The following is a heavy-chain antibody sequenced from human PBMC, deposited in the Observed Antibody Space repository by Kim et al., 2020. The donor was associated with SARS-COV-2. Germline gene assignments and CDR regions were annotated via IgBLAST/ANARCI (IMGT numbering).Heavy chain of an antibody. CDR1: GGSISSSNW. D-gene: IGHD1-26*01. CDR2: IYHSGST. CDR3: ARDYPGAAGYFDY. V-gene: IGHV4-4*02. J-gene: IGHJ4*02. Sequence: SETLSLTCAVSGGSISSSNWWSWVRQPPGKGLEWIGEIYHSGSTNYNPSLKSRVTISVDKSKNQFSLKLSSVTAADTAVYYCARDYPGAAGYFDYWGQGTLVTVSS.